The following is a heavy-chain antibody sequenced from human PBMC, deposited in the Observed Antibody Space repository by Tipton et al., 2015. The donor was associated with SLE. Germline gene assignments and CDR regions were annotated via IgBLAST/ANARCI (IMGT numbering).Heavy chain of an antibody. CDR2: INHSGST. J-gene: IGHJ5*02. CDR1: GGSISSSSYY. Sequence: LRLSCTVSGGSISSSSYYWGWIRQPPGKVLEWIGEINHSGSTNYNPSLKSRVTIPVDTSKNQFSLKLSSVTAADTAVYYCARVKSWFDPWGQGTRVTVST. V-gene: IGHV4-39*07. CDR3: ARVKSWFDP.